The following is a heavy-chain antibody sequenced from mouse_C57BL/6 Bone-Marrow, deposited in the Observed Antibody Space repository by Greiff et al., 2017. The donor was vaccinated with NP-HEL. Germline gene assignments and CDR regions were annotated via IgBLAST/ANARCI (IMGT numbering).Heavy chain of an antibody. CDR2: ISSGSSTI. CDR3: ARPGGSPCAY. V-gene: IGHV5-17*01. J-gene: IGHJ3*01. D-gene: IGHD1-1*01. CDR1: GFTFSDYG. Sequence: EVMLVESGGGLVKPGGSLKLSCAASGFTFSDYGMHWVRQAPEKGLEWVAYISSGSSTIYYADTVKGRFTISRDNAKNTLFLQMTSLRSEDTAMYYGARPGGSPCAYWGQGTLVTVSA.